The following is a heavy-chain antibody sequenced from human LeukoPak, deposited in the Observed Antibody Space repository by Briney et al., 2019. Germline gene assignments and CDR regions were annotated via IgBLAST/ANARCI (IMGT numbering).Heavy chain of an antibody. CDR1: GFTFSSYG. CDR2: IWYDGSNK. J-gene: IGHJ6*02. Sequence: GGSLRLSCAASGFTFSSYGMHWVRQAPGKGLEWVAVIWYDGSNKYYADSVKGRFTISRDNSKNTLYLQTNSLRAEDTAVYYCARDLYYDFWSGYHYGMDVWGQGTTVTVSS. V-gene: IGHV3-33*01. D-gene: IGHD3-3*01. CDR3: ARDLYYDFWSGYHYGMDV.